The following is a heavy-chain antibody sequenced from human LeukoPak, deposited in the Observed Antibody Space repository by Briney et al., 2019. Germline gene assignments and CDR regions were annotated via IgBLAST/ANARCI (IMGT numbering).Heavy chain of an antibody. CDR2: ISSSSSYI. J-gene: IGHJ5*02. CDR1: GFTFSSYS. D-gene: IGHD2-15*01. Sequence: GGSLRLSCAASGFTFSSYSMNWVRQAPGKGLEWVSSISSSSSYIYYADSVKGRFTISRDNAKNSLYLQMNSLRAEDTAVCYCAREKRCSGGSCYNWVDPWGQGTLGTVSS. V-gene: IGHV3-21*01. CDR3: AREKRCSGGSCYNWVDP.